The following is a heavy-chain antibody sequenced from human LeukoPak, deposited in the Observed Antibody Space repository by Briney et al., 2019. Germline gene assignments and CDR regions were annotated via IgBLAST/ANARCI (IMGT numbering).Heavy chain of an antibody. CDR3: ARARGTVGIDY. CDR2: INSSGST. CDR1: GESFSGYY. Sequence: PSETLSLTCAVYGESFSGYYWSWIRQPPGKGLEWIGEINSSGSTNCNSSLKSRVTVSADTSKNQFSLKLTSVTAADTAVYFCARARGTVGIDYWGQGTLVTVSS. D-gene: IGHD1-26*01. J-gene: IGHJ4*02. V-gene: IGHV4-34*01.